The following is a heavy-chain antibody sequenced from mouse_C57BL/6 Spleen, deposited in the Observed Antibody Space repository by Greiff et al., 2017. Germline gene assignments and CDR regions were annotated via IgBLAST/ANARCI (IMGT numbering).Heavy chain of an antibody. CDR1: GYTFTSYW. J-gene: IGHJ2*01. Sequence: QVQLQQPGAELVKPGASVKLSCKASGYTFTSYWMHWVKQRPGQGLEWIGMIHPNRGSTNYNEKFKSKATLSVDKSSSTAYMQPSSLTSEDSAVYYCARTGDYFDYWGQGTTLTVSS. CDR2: IHPNRGST. V-gene: IGHV1-64*01. CDR3: ARTGDYFDY.